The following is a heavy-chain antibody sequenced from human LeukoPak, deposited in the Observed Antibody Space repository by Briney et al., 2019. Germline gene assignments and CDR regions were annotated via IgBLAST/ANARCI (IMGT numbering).Heavy chain of an antibody. J-gene: IGHJ4*02. Sequence: SETLSLTCTVSGGSISSSSYYWGWIRQPPGKGLEWIGSIYYSGSTYYGPSLKSRVTISVDTSKNQFSLKLSSVTAADTAVYYCARSMGRYYDILTGYYNGPDFDYWGQGTLVTVSS. CDR3: ARSMGRYYDILTGYYNGPDFDY. CDR2: IYYSGST. V-gene: IGHV4-39*01. CDR1: GGSISSSSYY. D-gene: IGHD3-9*01.